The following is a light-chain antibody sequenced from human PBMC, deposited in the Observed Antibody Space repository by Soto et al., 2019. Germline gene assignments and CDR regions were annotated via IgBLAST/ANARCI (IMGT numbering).Light chain of an antibody. J-gene: IGLJ2*01. Sequence: QSVLTQPPSVSGAPGQRVTISCTGSSSNIGAGYDVHWYQQLPGTAPKLLIYGNSNRPSGVPDRFSGSKSGTSACLAITGLQAEDEAYYYCQSYDSSLSGHVVFGGGTKLTVL. CDR3: QSYDSSLSGHVV. CDR2: GNS. V-gene: IGLV1-40*01. CDR1: SSNIGAGYD.